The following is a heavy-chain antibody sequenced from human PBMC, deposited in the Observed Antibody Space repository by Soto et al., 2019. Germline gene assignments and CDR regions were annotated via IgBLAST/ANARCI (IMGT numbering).Heavy chain of an antibody. CDR3: ARRSSGWYFDY. V-gene: IGHV3-23*01. CDR2: ISGSGCST. J-gene: IGHJ4*02. Sequence: EVQLLESGGGLVQPGGSLRLSCAASGFTFSSYAMSWVRQAPGKGLEWVSAISGSGCSTYYADSVKGRFTISRDNSKNTLYLQMSSLRAEDTAVYYCARRSSGWYFDYWGQGTLVTVSS. D-gene: IGHD6-19*01. CDR1: GFTFSSYA.